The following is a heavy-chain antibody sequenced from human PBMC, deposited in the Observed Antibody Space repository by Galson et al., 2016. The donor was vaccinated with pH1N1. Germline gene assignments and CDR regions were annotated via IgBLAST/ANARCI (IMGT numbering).Heavy chain of an antibody. D-gene: IGHD6-13*01. J-gene: IGHJ4*02. V-gene: IGHV3-23*01. CDR1: GFTFSSYA. CDR2: ITASGGNT. Sequence: SLRLSCAASGFTFSSYAMSWVRQAPGKGLEWVSSITASGGNTYYADSVKGRVTISRDNSKNTLFLQMNSLRAEDTAVYYCVKRPTAATGPFEYWGQGTLVTVSS. CDR3: VKRPTAATGPFEY.